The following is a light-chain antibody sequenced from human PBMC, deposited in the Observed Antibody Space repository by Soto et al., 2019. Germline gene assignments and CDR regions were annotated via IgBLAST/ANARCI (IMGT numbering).Light chain of an antibody. CDR1: QSVGGSS. V-gene: IGKV3-20*01. CDR3: QQYHNSPRT. J-gene: IGKJ1*01. CDR2: DTS. Sequence: ETVLTQSPGTLPLSPGERATLSCRASQSVGGSSLAWYQQRPGQAPRLLIYDTSTRATGIPDRFSGSGSGTDFTLTISRLEPEDFAVYSCQQYHNSPRTFGQGTKVDIK.